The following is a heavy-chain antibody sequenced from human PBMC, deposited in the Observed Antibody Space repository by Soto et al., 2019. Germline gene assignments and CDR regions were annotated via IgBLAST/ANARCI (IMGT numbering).Heavy chain of an antibody. V-gene: IGHV4-4*02. CDR1: GGSISSSNW. D-gene: IGHD1-26*01. CDR3: ARVSGSYYYGMDV. J-gene: IGHJ6*02. CDR2: IYHSGST. Sequence: QVQLQESGPGLVKPSGTLSLTCAVSGGSISSSNWWSWVRQPPGKGLEWIGEIYHSGSTNYNPSRMSRVTMSVDKSQTQFSLKRSAVTAADTAVYYCARVSGSYYYGMDVWGQGTTVTVSS.